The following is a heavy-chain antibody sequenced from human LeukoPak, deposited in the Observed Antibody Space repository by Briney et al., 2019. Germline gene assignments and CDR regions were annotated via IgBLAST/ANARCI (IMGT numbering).Heavy chain of an antibody. CDR1: VGTFNSYA. CDR2: IIPILGIA. CDR3: ARERRGSSWTPYYYSGIDV. D-gene: IGHD6-13*01. Sequence: ASVTVSCMASVGTFNSYAIRWVRQPPGPGHEWRVRIIPILGIANYAQKFQGRVTFTADKSTSTAYLPLAGLRSDGTAVYYCARERRGSSWTPYYYSGIDVWGEGTTVTASS. J-gene: IGHJ6*04. V-gene: IGHV1-69*04.